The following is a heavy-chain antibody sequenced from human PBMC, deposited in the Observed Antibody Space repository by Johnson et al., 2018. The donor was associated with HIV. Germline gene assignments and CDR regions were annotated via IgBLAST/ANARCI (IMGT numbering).Heavy chain of an antibody. Sequence: MLLVESGGDLVQPGGSLRLSCAASGFSVSSNFMSWVRQAPGKGLEWVSVIYSGGTTYHADSVKGRFTISRDNSKNTLFLQMNSLRAEDTAVYYCAKSDVVVIPEGAFDIWGQGTMVTVSS. J-gene: IGHJ3*02. CDR1: GFSVSSNF. CDR2: IYSGGTT. V-gene: IGHV3-66*01. CDR3: AKSDVVVIPEGAFDI. D-gene: IGHD2-21*01.